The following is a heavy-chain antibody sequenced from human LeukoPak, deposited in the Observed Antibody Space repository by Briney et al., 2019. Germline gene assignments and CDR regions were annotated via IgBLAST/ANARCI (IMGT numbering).Heavy chain of an antibody. CDR3: ARDAARGWSRDYYYYGMDV. D-gene: IGHD6-19*01. CDR2: ISYDGSNK. CDR1: GFTFSSYA. V-gene: IGHV3-30*04. J-gene: IGHJ6*04. Sequence: PGRSLRLSCAASGFTFSSYAMHWVRQAPGKGLVWVAVISYDGSNKYYADSVKGRFTISRDNTKNTLYLQMNSLRAEDTAVYYCARDAARGWSRDYYYYGMDVWGKGTTVTVSS.